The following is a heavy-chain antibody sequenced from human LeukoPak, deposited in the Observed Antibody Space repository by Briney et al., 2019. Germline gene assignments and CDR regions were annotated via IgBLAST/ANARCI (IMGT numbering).Heavy chain of an antibody. CDR3: ARGLGVAVAGPFDY. V-gene: IGHV4-34*01. J-gene: IGHJ4*02. D-gene: IGHD6-19*01. Sequence: SETLSLTCAVYGGSFSGYYCSWIRQPPGQGLGWIGEINHSGSTNYNPSLKSRVTISVDTSNNQFSLKLSSVTAADTAVYYCARGLGVAVAGPFDYWGQGTLVTVSS. CDR2: INHSGST. CDR1: GGSFSGYY.